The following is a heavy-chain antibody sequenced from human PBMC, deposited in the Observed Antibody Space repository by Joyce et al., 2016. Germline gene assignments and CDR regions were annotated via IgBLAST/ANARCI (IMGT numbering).Heavy chain of an antibody. CDR2: VNTGNGNT. CDR1: GYAFTPNA. CDR3: ARSLGYCSGGRCLSPKNGLDV. V-gene: IGHV1-3*04. J-gene: IGHJ6*02. Sequence: QVQLLQSGAQLSVPGASVRVSCKASGYAFTPNAIHWLRQAPGQGPEWMGWVNTGNGNTKSSQRLRGRLIITWDTSAKTTYMELSSLRSADAAVYFCARSLGYCSGGRCLSPKNGLDVWGQGTTVTVSS. D-gene: IGHD2-15*01.